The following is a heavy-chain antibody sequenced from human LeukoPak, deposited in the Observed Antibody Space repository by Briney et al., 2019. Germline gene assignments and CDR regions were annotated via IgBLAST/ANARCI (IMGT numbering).Heavy chain of an antibody. CDR1: GYTFTSYD. CDR3: ARLISGRHYDFWSGYRFPFDP. CDR2: MNPNSGNT. Sequence: ASVKVSCKASGYTFTSYDIDGVRQATEQGLEWMGWMNPNSGNTGYAQKFQGRVTITRNTSISTAYMELSSLRSEATAVYYCARLISGRHYDFWSGYRFPFDPWGQGTLVTVSS. D-gene: IGHD3-3*01. V-gene: IGHV1-8*03. J-gene: IGHJ5*02.